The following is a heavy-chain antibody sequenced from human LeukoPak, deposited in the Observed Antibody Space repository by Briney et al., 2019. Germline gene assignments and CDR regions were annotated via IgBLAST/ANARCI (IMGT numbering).Heavy chain of an antibody. Sequence: PGGSLRLSCATSGWTFNNYAMSWVGQAPGKGLEWVSAISGSDAGTYYADSVKGRFTISRDNAKNSLYLQMNSLRAEDTAVYYCAGDSGYSYGLDAFDIWGQGTMVTVSS. CDR3: AGDSGYSYGLDAFDI. J-gene: IGHJ3*02. CDR2: ISGSDAGT. V-gene: IGHV3-23*01. D-gene: IGHD5-18*01. CDR1: GWTFNNYA.